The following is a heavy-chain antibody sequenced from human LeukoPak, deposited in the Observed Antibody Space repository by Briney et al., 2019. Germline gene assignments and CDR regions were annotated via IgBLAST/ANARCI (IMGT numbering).Heavy chain of an antibody. CDR3: ARDQGHSFDI. Sequence: GGSLRLSCAASGFTFSDYYMSWIRQAPGKGLGWVSYISRSSNTIIYADSVKGRFTISRDNAKNSLYLQMNSLRDEDTAVYYCARDQGHSFDIWGQGTMVTVSS. CDR2: ISRSSNTI. J-gene: IGHJ3*02. D-gene: IGHD3-3*02. V-gene: IGHV3-11*01. CDR1: GFTFSDYY.